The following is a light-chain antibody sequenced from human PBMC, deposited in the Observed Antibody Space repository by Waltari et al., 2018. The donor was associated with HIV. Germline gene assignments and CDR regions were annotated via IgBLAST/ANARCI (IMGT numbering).Light chain of an antibody. V-gene: IGLV2-14*01. J-gene: IGLJ2*01. Sequence: QSALTQPASVSGSPGQSITISCAGSSSDVGGYNFVSWYQQHPGKAPTLMVYEVSNRPSGVSTRFAVSKSGKTASLTISGLQAEDEAVYYCSSYTTTSNVELFGGGTKLTVL. CDR3: SSYTTTSNVEL. CDR1: SSDVGGYNF. CDR2: EVS.